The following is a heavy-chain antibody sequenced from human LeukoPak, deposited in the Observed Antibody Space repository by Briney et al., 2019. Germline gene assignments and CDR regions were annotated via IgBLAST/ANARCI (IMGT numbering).Heavy chain of an antibody. V-gene: IGHV3-11*04. CDR1: GFIFSDFY. CDR2: ISISGTTT. J-gene: IGHJ6*02. D-gene: IGHD3-10*01. CDR3: ARDRMGVPWFGELSDDYYYGMDV. Sequence: GGSLRLSCAASGFIFSDFYMGWIRQAPGKGLEWVSYISISGTTTNYADSVKGRFTISRDDARNSLYLQMNSLRAEDTAVYYCARDRMGVPWFGELSDDYYYGMDVWGQGTTVTVSS.